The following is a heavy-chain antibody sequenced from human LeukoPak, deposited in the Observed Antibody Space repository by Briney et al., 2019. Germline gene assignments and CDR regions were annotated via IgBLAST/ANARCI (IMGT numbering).Heavy chain of an antibody. J-gene: IGHJ4*02. D-gene: IGHD4-17*01. Sequence: GASVKVSCKASGGTLSSYAISWVRQAPGQGLEWMGGIIPIFGTANYAQKFQGRVTITADKSTSTAYMELSSLRSEDTAVYYCARARDYGDYSYWGQGTLVTVSS. CDR3: ARARDYGDYSY. CDR2: IIPIFGTA. CDR1: GGTLSSYA. V-gene: IGHV1-69*06.